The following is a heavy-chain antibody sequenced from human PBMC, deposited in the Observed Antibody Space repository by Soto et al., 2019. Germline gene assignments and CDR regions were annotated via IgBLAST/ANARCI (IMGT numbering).Heavy chain of an antibody. D-gene: IGHD5-18*01. Sequence: SETLSLTCAVYCGSFSGYYWSWIRQPPGKWLEWIGGINRGGSTNYNPSLKSRVNISVDTSNNQFPLKLSSVTAADTAVYYCAISGYSYANHDAFDIWGQGTLVTVS. CDR1: CGSFSGYY. CDR3: AISGYSYANHDAFDI. V-gene: IGHV4-34*01. J-gene: IGHJ3*02. CDR2: INRGGST.